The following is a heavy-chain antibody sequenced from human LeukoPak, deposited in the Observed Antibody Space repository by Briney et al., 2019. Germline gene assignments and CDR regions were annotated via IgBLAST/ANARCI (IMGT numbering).Heavy chain of an antibody. V-gene: IGHV4-38-2*02. CDR2: IYHSGST. J-gene: IGHJ4*02. CDR3: ARGSNSYGRFPGYFDY. CDR1: GYSVSSGYY. Sequence: PSETLSLTCTVSGYSVSSGYYWGWIRQPPGKGLEWIGSIYHSGSTYYNPSLKSRVTISVDTSKNQFSLKLSSVTAADTAVYYCARGSNSYGRFPGYFDYWGQGTLVTVSS. D-gene: IGHD5-18*01.